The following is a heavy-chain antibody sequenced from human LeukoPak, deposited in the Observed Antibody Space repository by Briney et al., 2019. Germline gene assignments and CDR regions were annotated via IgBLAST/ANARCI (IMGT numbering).Heavy chain of an antibody. CDR2: MNPNSGNT. CDR3: ARSWNYGDAFDI. V-gene: IGHV1-8*03. Sequence: ASVKVSCKASGGTFSSYAINWVRQATGQGLEWMGWMNPNSGNTGYAQKFQGRVTITRNTSISTAYMELSSLRSEDTAVYYCARSWNYGDAFDIWGQGTMVTVSS. CDR1: GGTFSSYA. D-gene: IGHD1-7*01. J-gene: IGHJ3*02.